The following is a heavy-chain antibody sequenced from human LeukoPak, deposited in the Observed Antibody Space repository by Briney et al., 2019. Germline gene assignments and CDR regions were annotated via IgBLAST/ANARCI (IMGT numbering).Heavy chain of an antibody. Sequence: SETLSLTCTVSGGSISSSSYYWGWIRQPPGKGLEWIGSIYYSGSTYYNPSLESRVTISVDTSKNQFSLKLSSVTAADTAVYYCARLVGYCSGGSCPNWFDYWGQGTLVTVSS. J-gene: IGHJ4*02. CDR3: ARLVGYCSGGSCPNWFDY. CDR2: IYYSGST. D-gene: IGHD2-15*01. V-gene: IGHV4-39*01. CDR1: GGSISSSSYY.